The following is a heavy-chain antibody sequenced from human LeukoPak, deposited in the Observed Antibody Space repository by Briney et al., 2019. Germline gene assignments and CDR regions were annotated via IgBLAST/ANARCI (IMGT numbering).Heavy chain of an antibody. Sequence: SETLSLTCTVSGGSISSGGYYWSWIRQPPGKGLEWIGEINHSGSTNYNPSLKSRVTISVDTSKNQFSLKLSSVTAADTAVYYCAVDFWSGYYYFDYWGQGTPVTVSS. V-gene: IGHV4-39*07. D-gene: IGHD3-3*01. J-gene: IGHJ4*02. CDR1: GGSISSGGYY. CDR2: INHSGST. CDR3: AVDFWSGYYYFDY.